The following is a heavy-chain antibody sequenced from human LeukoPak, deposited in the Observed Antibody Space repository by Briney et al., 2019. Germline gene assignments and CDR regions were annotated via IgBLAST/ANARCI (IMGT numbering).Heavy chain of an antibody. D-gene: IGHD3-22*01. V-gene: IGHV4-30-2*01. CDR1: GGSISGDDYS. Sequence: PSQTLSLTCAVSGGSISGDDYSWSWIRQPPGKGLEWIGYIYHSGTTYYNPSLKSRVTIPVDRSKNQFSLKLSSVTAADTAAYYCARGRGGYDTRGYYNSWLDPWGQGTLATVSS. J-gene: IGHJ5*02. CDR2: IYHSGTT. CDR3: ARGRGGYDTRGYYNSWLDP.